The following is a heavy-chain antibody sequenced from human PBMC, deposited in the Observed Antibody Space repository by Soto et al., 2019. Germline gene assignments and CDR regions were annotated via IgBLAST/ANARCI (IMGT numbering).Heavy chain of an antibody. Sequence: GGSLRLSCAASGFTFSSYGMHWVRQAPGKGLEWVAVIWYDGSNKYYADSVKGRFTISRDNSKNTLYLQMNSLRAEDTAVYYCAQGSRRAGITIFGGSGDYYGMDVWGQGTTVTVSS. CDR2: IWYDGSNK. J-gene: IGHJ6*02. CDR1: GFTFSSYG. CDR3: AQGSRRAGITIFGGSGDYYGMDV. D-gene: IGHD3-3*01. V-gene: IGHV3-33*01.